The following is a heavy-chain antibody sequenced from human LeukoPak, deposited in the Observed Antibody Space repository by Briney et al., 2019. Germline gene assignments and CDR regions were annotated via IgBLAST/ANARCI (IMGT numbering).Heavy chain of an antibody. Sequence: PSETLSLTCTVSGGSINRSSRYYWGWIRQPPGKGLEWIGSIFYSGGTYYNPSLKSRVTISVDTSNNQFSLKLTSVTAADTAVYYCARHVPSTIFFNWFDPWGQGTLVTVSS. V-gene: IGHV4-39*01. CDR1: GGSINRSSRYY. D-gene: IGHD3-3*01. CDR3: ARHVPSTIFFNWFDP. J-gene: IGHJ5*02. CDR2: IFYSGGT.